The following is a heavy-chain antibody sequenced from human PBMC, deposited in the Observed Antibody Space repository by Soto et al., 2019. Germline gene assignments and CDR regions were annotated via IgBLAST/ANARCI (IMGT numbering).Heavy chain of an antibody. V-gene: IGHV4-34*01. CDR3: ATNYGSGSYYKKSGWFDP. D-gene: IGHD3-10*01. CDR1: GGSFSGYY. Sequence: SETLSLTCAVYGGSFSGYYWSWIRQPPGKGLEWIGEINHSGSTNYNPSLKSRVTISVDTSKNQFSLKLSSVTAADTAVYYCATNYGSGSYYKKSGWFDPWGQGTLVTVSS. CDR2: INHSGST. J-gene: IGHJ5*02.